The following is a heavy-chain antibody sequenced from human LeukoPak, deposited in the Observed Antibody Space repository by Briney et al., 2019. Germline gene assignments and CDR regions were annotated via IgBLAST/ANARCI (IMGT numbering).Heavy chain of an antibody. CDR1: GFTFSSYG. D-gene: IGHD3-10*01. Sequence: GGSLRLSCAASGFTFSSYGMHWVRQAPGKGLEWAAFIRYDGSNKYYADSVKGRFTISRDNSKNTLYLQMNSLRAEDTAVYYCAKNHGSGSYYYFDYWGQGTLVTVSS. V-gene: IGHV3-30*02. J-gene: IGHJ4*02. CDR3: AKNHGSGSYYYFDY. CDR2: IRYDGSNK.